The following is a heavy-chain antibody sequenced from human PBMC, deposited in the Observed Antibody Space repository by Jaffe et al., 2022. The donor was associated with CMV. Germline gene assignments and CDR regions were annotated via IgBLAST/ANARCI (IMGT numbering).Heavy chain of an antibody. D-gene: IGHD3-3*01. Sequence: EVQLLESGGGLVQPGGSLRLSCAASGFTFSSYAMSWVRQAPGKGLEWVSAISGSGGSTYYADSVKGRFTISRDNSKNTLYLQMNSLRAEDTAVYYCAKDRPLLRFLEKAPPNIYYYYGMDVWGQGTTVTVSS. CDR2: ISGSGGST. J-gene: IGHJ6*02. CDR1: GFTFSSYA. CDR3: AKDRPLLRFLEKAPPNIYYYYGMDV. V-gene: IGHV3-23*01.